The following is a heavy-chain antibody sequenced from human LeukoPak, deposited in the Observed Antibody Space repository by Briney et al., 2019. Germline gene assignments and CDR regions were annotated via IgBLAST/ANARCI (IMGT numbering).Heavy chain of an antibody. J-gene: IGHJ5*02. CDR1: GLTFSSYG. Sequence: PRGSLRLSCAASGLTFSSYGMHWVRQAPGKGLEWVAVISYDGTIRNYADSVKGRFTISRDNSKNTLYLQMNSLTAEDTALYYCAKGGCSSTTCYFANPWGQGTVAPVSS. V-gene: IGHV3-30*18. D-gene: IGHD2-2*01. CDR3: AKGGCSSTTCYFANP. CDR2: ISYDGTIR.